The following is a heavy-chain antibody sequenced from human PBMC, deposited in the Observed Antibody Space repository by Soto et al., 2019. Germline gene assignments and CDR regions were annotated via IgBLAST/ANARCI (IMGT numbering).Heavy chain of an antibody. CDR2: INHVGGT. CDR1: GGSFSGHY. V-gene: IGHV4-34*01. J-gene: IGHJ4*02. D-gene: IGHD3-3*01. CDR3: ARGHYDLWSGYRPRGHFDY. Sequence: QVQLQQWGAGLLKPSETLSLTCAVYGGSFSGHYWNWIRQPPGKGLEWIGEINHVGGTNYNPSLKSRVTISLDTSKNHLSLRLASVTAADTAVYYCARGHYDLWSGYRPRGHFDYWGQGTLVTVSS.